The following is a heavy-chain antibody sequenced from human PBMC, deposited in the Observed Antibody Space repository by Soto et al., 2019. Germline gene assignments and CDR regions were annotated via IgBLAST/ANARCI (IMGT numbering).Heavy chain of an antibody. CDR1: GFTFSSYG. Sequence: SLRLSCAASGFTFSSYGMHWVRQAPGKGLEWVAVIWYDGSNKYYADSVKGRFTISRDNSKNTLYLQMNSLRAEDTAVYYCARDGYSSSYCFDYWGQGTLVTVSS. CDR2: IWYDGSNK. J-gene: IGHJ4*02. CDR3: ARDGYSSSYCFDY. V-gene: IGHV3-33*01. D-gene: IGHD6-6*01.